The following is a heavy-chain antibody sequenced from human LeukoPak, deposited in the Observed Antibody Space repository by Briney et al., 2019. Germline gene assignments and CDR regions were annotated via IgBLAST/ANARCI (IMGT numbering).Heavy chain of an antibody. Sequence: SEILSLTCAVSGASISSFYWSWIRQPPGKGLEWIGYVFYAGDTNYNPSLKSRVTVSLDAFKSQVSLSLTSVTAADTAVYYCARHPFATPFDHWGRGTLVTVSS. J-gene: IGHJ4*02. CDR1: GASISSFY. CDR3: ARHPFATPFDH. V-gene: IGHV4-59*08. CDR2: VFYAGDT.